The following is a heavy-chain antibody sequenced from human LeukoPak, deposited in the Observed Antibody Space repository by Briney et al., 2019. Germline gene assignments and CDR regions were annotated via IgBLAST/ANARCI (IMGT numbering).Heavy chain of an antibody. D-gene: IGHD3-22*01. Sequence: GGSLRLSCAASVCTFSSYYIHWVRQAPGKGLVWVSRIYSDGNITTYADSVKGRFTISRDNAKNTLYLQMNSLSAEDTAVYYCARISYDSSGYYGYWGQGPLVTVSS. V-gene: IGHV3-74*01. CDR3: ARISYDSSGYYGY. CDR2: IYSDGNIT. CDR1: VCTFSSYY. J-gene: IGHJ4*02.